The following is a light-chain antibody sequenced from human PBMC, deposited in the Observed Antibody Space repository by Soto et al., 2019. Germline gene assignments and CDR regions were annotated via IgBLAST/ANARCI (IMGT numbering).Light chain of an antibody. CDR1: QSVSSH. V-gene: IGKV3-15*01. J-gene: IGKJ1*01. CDR3: QQFGDWPS. Sequence: EIRITQSPAILSVSPGESATLSCRASQSVSSHVVWYQQKPGQAPRLLISDSSTGATGIPARFSGSGSGTEFTLTISXLQSDESAIYYCQQFGDWPSFGLGTKVDIK. CDR2: DSS.